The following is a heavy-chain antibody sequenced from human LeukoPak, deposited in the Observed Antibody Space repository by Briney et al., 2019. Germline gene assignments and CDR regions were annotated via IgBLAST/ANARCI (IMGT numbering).Heavy chain of an antibody. CDR1: GGSISSYY. CDR3: ARVVSYYYDSSGYSFDY. V-gene: IGHV4-59*01. D-gene: IGHD3-22*01. J-gene: IGHJ4*02. Sequence: PSETLSLTCTVSGGSISSYYWSWIRQPPGKGLEWIGYIYYNGNTNYNPSLNSRVTISIDTSKSQFSLKLNPVTAADTAVYYCARVVSYYYDSSGYSFDYWGQGTLVTVSS. CDR2: IYYNGNT.